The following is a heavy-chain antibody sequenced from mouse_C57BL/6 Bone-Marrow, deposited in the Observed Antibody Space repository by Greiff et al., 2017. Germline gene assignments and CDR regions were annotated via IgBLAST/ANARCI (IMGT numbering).Heavy chain of an antibody. V-gene: IGHV6-3*01. Sequence: EVKVEESGGGLVQPGGSMKLSCVASGFTFSNYRMNWVRQSPEKGLEWVAQIRLKSDNYATHYAESVKGRFTISRDDSKSSVYLQMNNLRAEDTGIYYCTGEAYYYGSSYDRFAYWGQGTLVTVSA. D-gene: IGHD1-1*01. CDR1: GFTFSNYR. CDR3: TGEAYYYGSSYDRFAY. CDR2: IRLKSDNYAT. J-gene: IGHJ3*01.